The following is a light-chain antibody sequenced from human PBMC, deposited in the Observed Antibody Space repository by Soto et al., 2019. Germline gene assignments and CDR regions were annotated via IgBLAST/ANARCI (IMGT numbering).Light chain of an antibody. CDR3: SSYTTSAPYV. J-gene: IGLJ1*01. V-gene: IGLV2-14*01. CDR1: SSDVGAYNF. Sequence: QSSLTQPASVSGSPGQSITISCTGTSSDVGAYNFVSWYQHHPGSAPKVILYEVTIQPSGVSNRFSGSKSGNTASLTISGLQAEDEADYYGSSYTTSAPYVFGSGTKVTVL. CDR2: EVT.